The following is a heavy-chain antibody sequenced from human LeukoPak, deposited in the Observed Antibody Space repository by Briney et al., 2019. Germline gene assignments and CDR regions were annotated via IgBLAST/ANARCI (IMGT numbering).Heavy chain of an antibody. J-gene: IGHJ4*02. CDR2: MSADGGGT. Sequence: GGSLSPSCAASGFTFSSYGMSWVRQAPGKGLEWVSAMSADGGGTYIADSLKGRCTISRDNSKSTLSLQMNSLRAEDTAIYYCAKSSGASTYYFDARGQGILVTVS. CDR1: GFTFSSYG. D-gene: IGHD2-15*01. CDR3: AKSSGASTYYFDA. V-gene: IGHV3-23*01.